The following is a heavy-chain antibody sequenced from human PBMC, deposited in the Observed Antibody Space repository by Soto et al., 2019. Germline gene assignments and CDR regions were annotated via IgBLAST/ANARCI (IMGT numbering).Heavy chain of an antibody. V-gene: IGHV3-30*18. CDR2: ISYDGSNK. Sequence: QVQLVESGGGVVQPGRSLRLSCAASGFTFSSYGMHWVRQAPGKGLEWVAVISYDGSNKYYADSVKGRFTISRDNSKNTLYLQMNSLRAEDTAVYYCAKDEDERGVYYWGQGNLVTVSS. CDR3: AKDEDERGVYY. J-gene: IGHJ4*02. CDR1: GFTFSSYG. D-gene: IGHD2-8*02.